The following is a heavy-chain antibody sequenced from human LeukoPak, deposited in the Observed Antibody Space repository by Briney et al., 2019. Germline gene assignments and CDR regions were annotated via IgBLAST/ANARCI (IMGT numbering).Heavy chain of an antibody. CDR3: ARDKLLMVYAIPYYYYGMDV. CDR2: ISYDGSNK. D-gene: IGHD2-8*01. Sequence: PGRSLRRYCAASGFTFSSYAMHWVRQAPGKGLEGVAVISYDGSNKYYADPVKGRFTISRDNSKNTLYLQMNSLRAEDTAVYYCARDKLLMVYAIPYYYYGMDVWGQGTTVTVSS. J-gene: IGHJ6*02. CDR1: GFTFSSYA. V-gene: IGHV3-30-3*01.